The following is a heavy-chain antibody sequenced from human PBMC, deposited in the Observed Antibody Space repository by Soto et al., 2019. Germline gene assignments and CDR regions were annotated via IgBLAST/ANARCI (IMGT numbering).Heavy chain of an antibody. CDR3: ARSGYWTSRWFDP. CDR2: ISSSSSYI. Sequence: EVQLVESGGGLVKPGGSLRLSCAASGFTFSSYSMNWVRQAPGKGLEWVSSISSSSSYIYYADSVKGRFTISRDNAKNSLYLQNNSLRVGDTAVYYCARSGYWTSRWFDPWGQGTLVTVSS. J-gene: IGHJ5*02. V-gene: IGHV3-21*01. CDR1: GFTFSSYS. D-gene: IGHD2-15*01.